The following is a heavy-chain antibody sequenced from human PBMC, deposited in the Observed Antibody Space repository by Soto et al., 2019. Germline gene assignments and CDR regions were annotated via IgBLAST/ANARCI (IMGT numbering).Heavy chain of an antibody. CDR2: ISPNSGGT. D-gene: IGHD6-13*01. V-gene: IGHV1-2*02. CDR3: ARVVAAALFVWFDP. Sequence: VASVKVSCKASGYTFTGYYMHWVRQAPGQGLEWMGWISPNSGGTNYAQKFQGRVTMTRDTSISTAYMELSRLRSDDTAVYYCARVVAAALFVWFDPWGQGTLVTVSS. J-gene: IGHJ5*02. CDR1: GYTFTGYY.